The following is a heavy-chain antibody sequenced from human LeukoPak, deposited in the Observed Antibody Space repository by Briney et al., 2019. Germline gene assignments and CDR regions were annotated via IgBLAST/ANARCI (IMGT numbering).Heavy chain of an antibody. CDR3: AKAGSGYSSGWYSWFDP. V-gene: IGHV3-23*01. CDR1: GFTFSSYG. J-gene: IGHJ5*02. CDR2: ISGSGGST. Sequence: PGGTLRLSCAASGFTFSSYGMSWVRQAPGKGLEWVSAISGSGGSTYYADSVKGRFTISRDNSKNTLYLQMNSLRAEDTAVYYCAKAGSGYSSGWYSWFDPWGQGTLVTVSS. D-gene: IGHD6-19*01.